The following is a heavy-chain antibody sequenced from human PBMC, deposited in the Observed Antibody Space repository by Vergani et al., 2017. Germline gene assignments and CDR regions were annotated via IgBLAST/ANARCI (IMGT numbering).Heavy chain of an antibody. CDR3: ARGQSRVPDY. J-gene: IGHJ4*02. CDR2: ISSRSSYI. V-gene: IGHV3-21*01. CDR1: GFTFSSYS. Sequence: EVQLVESGGGLVKPGGSLRLSCAASGFTFSSYSMNWVRQAPGKGLEWVSSISSRSSYIYYADSVKGRFTISRDNAKNSLYLQMNSLRAEDTAVYYCARGQSRVPDYWGQGTLVTVSS. D-gene: IGHD3-10*01.